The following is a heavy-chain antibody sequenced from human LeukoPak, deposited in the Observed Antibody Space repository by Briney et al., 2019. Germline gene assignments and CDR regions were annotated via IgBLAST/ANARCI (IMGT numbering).Heavy chain of an antibody. CDR1: GFTFSSYG. CDR3: AFGYSSGWYSSRYYYYMDV. Sequence: GGSLRLSCAASGFTFSSYGMHWVRQAPGEGLEWVAFIRYDGSNKYYADSVKGRFTISRDNSKNTLYLQMNSLRAEDTAVYYCAFGYSSGWYSSRYYYYMDVWGKGTTVTISS. D-gene: IGHD6-19*01. J-gene: IGHJ6*03. CDR2: IRYDGSNK. V-gene: IGHV3-30*02.